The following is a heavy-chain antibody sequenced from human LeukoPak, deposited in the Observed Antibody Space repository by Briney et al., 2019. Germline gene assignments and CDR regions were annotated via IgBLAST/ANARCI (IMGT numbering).Heavy chain of an antibody. CDR1: DDPIRNYY. D-gene: IGHD3-22*01. J-gene: IGHJ4*02. Sequence: PSETLSLTCIVSDDPIRNYYWSWIRQPPGKGLEWIGYIHYSGSTNYNPSLKSRVTISADTSKNQLSLKLSSVTAADTAVYYCARGYYDSSGYCTPFDHWGQGTLVTVSS. CDR2: IHYSGST. CDR3: ARGYYDSSGYCTPFDH. V-gene: IGHV4-59*08.